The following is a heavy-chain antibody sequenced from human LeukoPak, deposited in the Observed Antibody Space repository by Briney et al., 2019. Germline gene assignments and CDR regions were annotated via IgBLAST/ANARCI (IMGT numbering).Heavy chain of an antibody. J-gene: IGHJ4*02. V-gene: IGHV4-39*01. CDR3: AKSGGYGLIDY. CDR1: GGSISSRPYY. CDR2: IYSSGST. D-gene: IGHD1-26*01. Sequence: PSETLSLTCTVSGGSISSRPYYWGWVRQPPGKGLEWIGSIYSSGSTYYNASLQSRVTISIETSKNQISLRLNSVTAADTAMYYCAKSGGYGLIDYWGQGTLVTVSS.